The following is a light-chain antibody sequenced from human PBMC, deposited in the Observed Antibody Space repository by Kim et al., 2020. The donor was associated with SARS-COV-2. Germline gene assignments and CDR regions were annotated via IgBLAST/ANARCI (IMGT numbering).Light chain of an antibody. J-gene: IGLJ2*01. CDR1: SSNIGSNS. CDR2: RNN. V-gene: IGLV1-47*01. CDR3: AAWDDSLSGVV. Sequence: QRVTISWSGSSSNIGSNSGNWYQQLPGSAPTFLIYRNNQRPSGVPDRFSGSKSGTSASLAISGLRSEDEADYYCAAWDDSLSGVVFGGGTQLTVL.